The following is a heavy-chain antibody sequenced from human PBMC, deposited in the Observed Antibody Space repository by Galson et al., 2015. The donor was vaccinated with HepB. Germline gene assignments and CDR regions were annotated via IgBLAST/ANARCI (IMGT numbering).Heavy chain of an antibody. CDR3: AKYPPPFTVGDAFDI. V-gene: IGHV3-23*01. J-gene: IGHJ3*02. CDR1: GFTFSSDA. Sequence: SLRLSCAASGFTFSSDAMSWVRQAPGKGLEWVSAISGSGGSTYYADSVKGRFTISRDNSKNTLYLQMNSRRAEDTAVYYCAKYPPPFTVGDAFDIWGQGTMVTVSS. CDR2: ISGSGGST. D-gene: IGHD4-23*01.